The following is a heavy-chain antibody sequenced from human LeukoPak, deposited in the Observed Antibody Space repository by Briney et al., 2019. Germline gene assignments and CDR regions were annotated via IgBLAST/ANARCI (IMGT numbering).Heavy chain of an antibody. CDR2: IWYDGSKK. J-gene: IGHJ4*02. D-gene: IGHD3/OR15-3a*01. Sequence: GRSLRLSCAASGSTFSSYGMHWVRQAPGKGLEWVAVIWYDGSKKYYADSVKGRFTISRDQSKNTLYLQMNSLRAEDTAVYYCARYFGTISSFDYWGQGTLVTVSS. CDR1: GSTFSSYG. CDR3: ARYFGTISSFDY. V-gene: IGHV3-33*01.